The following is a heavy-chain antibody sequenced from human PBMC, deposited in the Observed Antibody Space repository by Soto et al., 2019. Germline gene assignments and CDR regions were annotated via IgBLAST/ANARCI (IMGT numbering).Heavy chain of an antibody. CDR3: ARGRPGVTMVRGVFDP. J-gene: IGHJ5*02. V-gene: IGHV4-34*01. CDR1: GGSFSGYY. CDR2: INHSGST. Sequence: SETLSLTCAVYGGSFSGYYWSWLRQPPGKGLEWIGEINHSGSTNYNPSLKSRVTISVDTSKNQFSLKLSSVTAADTAVYYCARGRPGVTMVRGVFDPWGQGTLVTVSS. D-gene: IGHD3-10*01.